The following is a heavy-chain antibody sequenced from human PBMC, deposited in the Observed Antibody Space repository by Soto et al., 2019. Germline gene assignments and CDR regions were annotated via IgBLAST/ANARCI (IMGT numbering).Heavy chain of an antibody. CDR1: GFTFSNAW. CDR3: TTDPEPYYYDSSGDY. Sequence: GGSLRLSCAASGFTFSNAWMSWVRQAPGKGLEWVGRIKSKTDGGTTDYAAPVKGRFTISRDDSKNTLYLQMNSLKTEDAAVYXCTTDPEPYYYDSSGDYWGQGTLVTVSS. V-gene: IGHV3-15*01. CDR2: IKSKTDGGTT. J-gene: IGHJ4*02. D-gene: IGHD3-22*01.